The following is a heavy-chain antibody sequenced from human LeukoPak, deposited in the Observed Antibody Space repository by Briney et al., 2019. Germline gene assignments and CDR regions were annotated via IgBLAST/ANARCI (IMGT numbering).Heavy chain of an antibody. CDR2: ISGSGGST. CDR1: GFTFSSYA. D-gene: IGHD3-10*01. Sequence: PGGSLRLSCAASGFTFSSYAMSWVRQAPGKGLEWVSAISGSGGSTYYADSVKGRFTISRDNSKNTLYLQMNSLRAEDTAVYYCAKEIYYYGSGSYLRYFDYWGQGTLVTVSS. CDR3: AKEIYYYGSGSYLRYFDY. J-gene: IGHJ4*02. V-gene: IGHV3-23*01.